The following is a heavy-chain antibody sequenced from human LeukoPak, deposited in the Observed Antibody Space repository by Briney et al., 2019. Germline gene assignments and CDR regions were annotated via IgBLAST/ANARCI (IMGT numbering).Heavy chain of an antibody. CDR2: ISGSGGST. Sequence: QAGGSLRLSCADSGFTFRTYAMRSVRQAPGKGLEWVSAISGSGGSTNYADSVKGRFTISRDNSKATLYLQMNSLRAEDTAVYYCAKDRPMEPSKYYYYMDVWGKGTTVTVSS. V-gene: IGHV3-23*01. CDR1: GFTFRTYA. CDR3: AKDRPMEPSKYYYYMDV. D-gene: IGHD1-1*01. J-gene: IGHJ6*03.